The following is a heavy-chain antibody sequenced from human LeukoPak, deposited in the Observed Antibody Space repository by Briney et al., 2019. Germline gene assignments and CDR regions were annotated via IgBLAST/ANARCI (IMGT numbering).Heavy chain of an antibody. D-gene: IGHD5-12*01. CDR3: GKDLGYSDYYFDY. Sequence: GGSLRLSCAASGFTFNDYTMTWVRQAPGKGLEWVSSITGDCNYIFYADSVKGRFTISRDNSKNTLYLQMNSLRAEDTAVYYCGKDLGYSDYYFDYWGQGTLVTVSS. CDR1: GFTFNDYT. CDR2: ITGDCNYI. V-gene: IGHV3-23*01. J-gene: IGHJ4*02.